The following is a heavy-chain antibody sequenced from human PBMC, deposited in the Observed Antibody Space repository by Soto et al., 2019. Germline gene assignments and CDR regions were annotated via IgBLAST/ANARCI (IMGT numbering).Heavy chain of an antibody. J-gene: IGHJ5*02. Sequence: QVQLVESGGGVVQPGRSLRLSCAASGFTFSSYGMHWVRQAPGKGLEWVAVISYDGSNKYYADSVKGRFTISRDNSKNTLYLQMNSLRAEDTAVYYCAKDLLCFGENPNRFDHWGQGTLVTVSS. D-gene: IGHD3-10*01. CDR3: AKDLLCFGENPNRFDH. CDR1: GFTFSSYG. CDR2: ISYDGSNK. V-gene: IGHV3-30*18.